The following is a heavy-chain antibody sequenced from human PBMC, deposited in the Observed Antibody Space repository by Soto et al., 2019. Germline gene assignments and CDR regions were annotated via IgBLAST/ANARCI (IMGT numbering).Heavy chain of an antibody. CDR2: IYYSGST. CDR3: AGHGNYDILTGYYRAHGRADAFDI. CDR1: GGSISSGGYY. J-gene: IGHJ3*02. D-gene: IGHD3-9*01. Sequence: SETLSLTCTVSGGSISSGGYYWSWIRQHPGKGLEGIGYIYYSGSTYYNPSLKSRVTISVDTSKNHFSLKLSTVTAADTAVYYCAGHGNYDILTGYYRAHGRADAFDIWGQGPMVTVSS. V-gene: IGHV4-31*03.